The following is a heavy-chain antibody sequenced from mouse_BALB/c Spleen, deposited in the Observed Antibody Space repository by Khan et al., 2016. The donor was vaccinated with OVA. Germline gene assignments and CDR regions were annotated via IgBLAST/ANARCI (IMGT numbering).Heavy chain of an antibody. J-gene: IGHJ2*01. D-gene: IGHD4-1*01. CDR2: INPYNGAT. V-gene: IGHV1S136*01. CDR3: ARGNWQSYYFDY. CDR1: GYRFTSYL. Sequence: EVQLQESGPELVKPGTSVKMSCKASGYRFTSYLIHWVKQKPGQGLEWIGYINPYNGATKYDEKFKGKATLTSDKSSNTAYMELSSLTSEDSAVYYCARGNWQSYYFDYWGPGTTLPVSS.